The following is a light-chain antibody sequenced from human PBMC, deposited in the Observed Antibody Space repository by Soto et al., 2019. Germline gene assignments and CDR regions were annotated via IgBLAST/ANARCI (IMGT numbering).Light chain of an antibody. CDR1: QSVRSN. V-gene: IGKV3-15*01. Sequence: EIVMTQSPATLSVSPGERATLSCRASQSVRSNLAWYQQKPGQAPRLLIFGASTRATGFPARFSGTGSGTDFTLTISRLEPEDFAVYYCQQYGSSPYTFGLGTKVDI. J-gene: IGKJ2*01. CDR3: QQYGSSPYT. CDR2: GAS.